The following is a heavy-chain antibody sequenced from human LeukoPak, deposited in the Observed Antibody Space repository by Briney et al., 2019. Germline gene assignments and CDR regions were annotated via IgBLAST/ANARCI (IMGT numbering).Heavy chain of an antibody. D-gene: IGHD3-22*01. CDR1: GFSFDDYT. CDR2: ISWNGGDI. J-gene: IGHJ3*02. CDR3: AKALDYYDNSGYPENAFDI. Sequence: PGGSLRLTCAVSGFSFDDYTMHWVRQAPGRGLEWVSGISWNGGDIGYADSVKGRFTIPRDSAKKSLYLQMNSLRTEDTALYYCAKALDYYDNSGYPENAFDIWGQGTMVTVSS. V-gene: IGHV3-9*01.